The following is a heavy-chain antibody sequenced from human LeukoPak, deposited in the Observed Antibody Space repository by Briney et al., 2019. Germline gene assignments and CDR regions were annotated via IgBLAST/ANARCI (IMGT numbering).Heavy chain of an antibody. J-gene: IGHJ6*02. Sequence: ASVKVSCKASGYTFTSYGISWVRQAPGQGLEWMGWISAYNGNTNYAQKLQGRVTMTTDTSTSTAYMELRSLRSDDTAVYYCARVGSSDYSPTYYYYGMDVWGQGTTVTVSS. V-gene: IGHV1-18*01. D-gene: IGHD3-22*01. CDR1: GYTFTSYG. CDR2: ISAYNGNT. CDR3: ARVGSSDYSPTYYYYGMDV.